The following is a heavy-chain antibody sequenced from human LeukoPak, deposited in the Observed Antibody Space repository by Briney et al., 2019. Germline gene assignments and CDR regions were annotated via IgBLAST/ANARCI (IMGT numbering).Heavy chain of an antibody. J-gene: IGHJ4*02. CDR1: GFTFDDYG. V-gene: IGHV3-20*04. CDR2: INWNGGST. CDR3: ARVYDFWNFDY. D-gene: IGHD3-3*01. Sequence: PGGSLRLSRTTSGFTFDDYGMSWVRQAPGKGLEWVSGINWNGGSTGYADSVKGRFTISRDNAKNSLYLQMNSLRAEDTALYYCARVYDFWNFDYWGQGTLVTVSS.